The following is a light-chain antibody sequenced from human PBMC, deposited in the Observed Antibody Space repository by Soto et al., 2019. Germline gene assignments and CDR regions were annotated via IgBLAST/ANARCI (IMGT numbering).Light chain of an antibody. CDR2: GAS. CDR1: QNIHDK. J-gene: IGKJ5*01. Sequence: EIVLTQSPGTLSVSPGEGVSLSFRASQNIHDKLAWYQQKPGQAPRLLIYGASSRATGIPDRFSGSGSGTDFTLTISRLEPEDFAVYYCQQRSNWITFGKGTRLEIK. CDR3: QQRSNWIT. V-gene: IGKV3D-20*02.